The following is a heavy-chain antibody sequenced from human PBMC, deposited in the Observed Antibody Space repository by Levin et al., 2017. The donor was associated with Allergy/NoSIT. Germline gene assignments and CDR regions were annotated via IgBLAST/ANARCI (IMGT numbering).Heavy chain of an antibody. Sequence: PGGSLRLSCAASGFTFSSYAMSWVRQAPGKGLEWVSAISGSGGSTYYADSVKGRFTISRDNSKNTLYLQMNSLRAEDTAVYYCAKGKVFSAYGDDPAWYFDRWGRGTLVTVSS. V-gene: IGHV3-23*01. J-gene: IGHJ2*01. D-gene: IGHD4-17*01. CDR1: GFTFSSYA. CDR3: AKGKVFSAYGDDPAWYFDR. CDR2: ISGSGGST.